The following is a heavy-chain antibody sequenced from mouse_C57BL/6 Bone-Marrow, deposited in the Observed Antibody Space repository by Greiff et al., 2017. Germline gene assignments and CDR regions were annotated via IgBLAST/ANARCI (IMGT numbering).Heavy chain of an antibody. CDR3: ARGTTVVAYYFDY. V-gene: IGHV1-81*01. CDR2: IDPRSGNT. Sequence: QVQLQQSGAELARPGASVKLSCKASGYTFTSYGISWVKQRTGQGLEWIGEIDPRSGNTYYNEKFKGKATLTADKSSSTAYMELRSLTSEDSAVYFCARGTTVVAYYFDYWGQGTTLTVSS. CDR1: GYTFTSYG. J-gene: IGHJ2*01. D-gene: IGHD1-1*01.